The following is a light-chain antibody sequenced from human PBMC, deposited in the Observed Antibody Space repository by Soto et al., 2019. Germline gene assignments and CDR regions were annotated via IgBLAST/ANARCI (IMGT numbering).Light chain of an antibody. Sequence: EIVLTQSPGTLSLSPGERATLSCRASQNVDSNYLAWYQQKPGQAPRLLIHAASTGATGIPARFRGSGSGTDFTLTISSLEPEDSAVYFCHQYADSPQTFGQGTKVDIK. CDR2: AAS. V-gene: IGKV3-20*01. CDR1: QNVDSNY. CDR3: HQYADSPQT. J-gene: IGKJ2*01.